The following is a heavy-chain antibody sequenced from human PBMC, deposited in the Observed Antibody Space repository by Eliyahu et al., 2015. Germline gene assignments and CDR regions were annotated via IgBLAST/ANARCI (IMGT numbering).Heavy chain of an antibody. CDR1: GYSFTNYW. CDR3: ARVRQLVGYFDY. V-gene: IGHV5-51*01. CDR2: IYPGDSHT. Sequence: EVQLVQSGADVKKPGESLKISCKGSGYSFTNYWIGWVRQMPGKGLEWMGIIYPGDSHTRYSPSFQGQVTISVDRSFSTAYLQWTSLKASDTAMYFCARVRQLVGYFDYWGQGTLVTVSS. J-gene: IGHJ4*02. D-gene: IGHD6-6*01.